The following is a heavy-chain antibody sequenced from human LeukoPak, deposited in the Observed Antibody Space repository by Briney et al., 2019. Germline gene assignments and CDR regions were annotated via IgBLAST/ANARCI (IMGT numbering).Heavy chain of an antibody. D-gene: IGHD2-2*01. CDR3: ARVSAPGGRVVVPAAMRGDIDY. CDR2: ISSSSSYI. Sequence: GGSLRLSCAASGFTFSSYSMNWVRQAPGKGLEWVSSISSSSSYIYYADSVKGRFTISRDNAKNSLYLQMNSLRAEDTAVYYCARVSAPGGRVVVPAAMRGDIDYWGQGTLVTVSS. V-gene: IGHV3-21*01. CDR1: GFTFSSYS. J-gene: IGHJ4*02.